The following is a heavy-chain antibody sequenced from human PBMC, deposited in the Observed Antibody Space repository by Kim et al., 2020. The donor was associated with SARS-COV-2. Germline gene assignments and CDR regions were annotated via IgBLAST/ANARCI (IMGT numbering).Heavy chain of an antibody. CDR1: GGSFSGYY. D-gene: IGHD3-16*02. Sequence: SETLSLTCAVYGGSFSGYYWSWIRQPPGKGLEWIGEINHSGSTNYNPSLKSRVTISVDTSKNQFSLKLSSVTAADTAVYYCARGEGIGIYVWGSYRPRHYFDYWGQGTLVTVSS. CDR3: ARGEGIGIYVWGSYRPRHYFDY. J-gene: IGHJ4*02. V-gene: IGHV4-34*01. CDR2: INHSGST.